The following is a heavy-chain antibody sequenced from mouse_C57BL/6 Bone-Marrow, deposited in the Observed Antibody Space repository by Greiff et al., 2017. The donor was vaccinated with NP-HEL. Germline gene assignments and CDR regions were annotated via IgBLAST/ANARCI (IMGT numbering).Heavy chain of an antibody. CDR3: TRYYGSIYYAMDY. V-gene: IGHV14-4*01. D-gene: IGHD1-1*01. CDR2: IDPENGDT. J-gene: IGHJ4*01. Sequence: EVQLQQSGAELVRPGASVKLSCTASGFNIKDDYMHWVKQRPEQGLEWIGWIDPENGDTEYASKFQGMATITADTSSNTAYLQLSSLTSEDTAVYYCTRYYGSIYYAMDYWGQGTSVTVSS. CDR1: GFNIKDDY.